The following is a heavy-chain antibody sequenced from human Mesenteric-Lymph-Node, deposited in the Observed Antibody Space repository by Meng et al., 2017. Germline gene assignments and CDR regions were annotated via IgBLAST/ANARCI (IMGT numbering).Heavy chain of an antibody. J-gene: IGHJ5*01. D-gene: IGHD1-26*01. Sequence: VQLVESGGGFVQSGGSLSLSCAASGFTFSSYWMHWVRQAPGKGLVWVSRINSDGSSTSYADSVKGRFTISRDNAKNTLYLQMNSLRAEDTAVYYCARDGRHRRFDSWGQGTLVTVSS. CDR2: INSDGSST. CDR3: ARDGRHRRFDS. CDR1: GFTFSSYW. V-gene: IGHV3-74*01.